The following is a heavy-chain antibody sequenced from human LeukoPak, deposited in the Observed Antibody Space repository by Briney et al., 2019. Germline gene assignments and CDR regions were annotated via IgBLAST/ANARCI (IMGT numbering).Heavy chain of an antibody. CDR3: ARSGPHGSRSPRPRYYFDY. CDR1: GFTFSSCA. Sequence: GGSLRLSCAASGFTFSSCAMSWVRQAPGKGLEWVSAISGSGGSTYYADSVKGRFTISRDNAKNSLYLQMNSLRAGDTAVYYCARSGPHGSRSPRPRYYFDYWGQGTLVTVSS. V-gene: IGHV3-23*01. J-gene: IGHJ4*02. D-gene: IGHD3-10*01. CDR2: ISGSGGST.